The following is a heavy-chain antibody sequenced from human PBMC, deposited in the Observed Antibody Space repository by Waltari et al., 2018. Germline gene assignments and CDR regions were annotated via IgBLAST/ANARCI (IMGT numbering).Heavy chain of an antibody. D-gene: IGHD3-22*01. V-gene: IGHV4-4*07. J-gene: IGHJ5*02. CDR1: GDSISDYY. Sequence: QVQLQESGPRLVKPAETLSLPCTVSGDSISDYYWSWIRQPAGKGLEWIGRIDPSGTTNYNPSLKSRVTMSGDTSKNQFSLRLRSVTVADTAVYYCAREFDSSGYYYRAAWGQGALVTVSS. CDR2: IDPSGTT. CDR3: AREFDSSGYYYRAA.